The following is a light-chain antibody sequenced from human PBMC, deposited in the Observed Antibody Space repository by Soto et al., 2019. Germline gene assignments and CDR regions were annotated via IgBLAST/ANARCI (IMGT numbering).Light chain of an antibody. V-gene: IGLV2-23*02. CDR1: SGDVGGYNL. CDR3: CSYAGNSEV. Sequence: QSALTQPASVSGSPGQSITIPCTGTSGDVGGYNLVSWYQQHPGKAPKLMIYEVTERPSGVSNRFSGSKSGNTASLTISGLQPDDEADYYWCSYAGNSEVFGTGTKLTVL. J-gene: IGLJ1*01. CDR2: EVT.